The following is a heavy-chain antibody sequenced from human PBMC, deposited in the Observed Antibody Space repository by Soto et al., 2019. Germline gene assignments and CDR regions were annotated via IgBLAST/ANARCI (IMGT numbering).Heavy chain of an antibody. V-gene: IGHV3-23*01. D-gene: IGHD5-12*01. CDR1: GFTFSSYA. CDR2: ISGSGGST. Sequence: GGSLRLSCAASGFTFSSYAMSWVRQAPGKGLEWVSAISGSGGSTYYADSVKGRFTISRDNSKNTLYLQMNSLRAEDTAVYYCAKTDIDKRWLQSEGYYFDYWGQGTLVTVSS. CDR3: AKTDIDKRWLQSEGYYFDY. J-gene: IGHJ4*02.